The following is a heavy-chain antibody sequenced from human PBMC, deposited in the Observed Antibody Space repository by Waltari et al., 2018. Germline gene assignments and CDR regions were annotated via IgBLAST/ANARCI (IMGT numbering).Heavy chain of an antibody. CDR2: INPNSGGT. Sequence: QVQLVQSGAEVKTPGASVKVSCTASGYTFTGYYMHWGRQAPGQGLEWMGRINPNSGGTNDAQKCQGRVTMTRDTSISTAYMELSRLRSDDTAVYYWAREGSSGWPDYWGQGTLVTVSS. CDR1: GYTFTGYY. J-gene: IGHJ4*02. CDR3: AREGSSGWPDY. D-gene: IGHD6-19*01. V-gene: IGHV1-2*06.